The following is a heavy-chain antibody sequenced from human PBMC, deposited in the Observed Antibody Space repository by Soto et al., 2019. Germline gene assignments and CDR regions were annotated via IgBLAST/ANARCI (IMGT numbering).Heavy chain of an antibody. V-gene: IGHV5-10-1*01. Sequence: GESLKICCKGSGYSFTSYRIRWVRQMPGKGLAWMGCIDPSDSYTNYSPSFQGHVTISADKSSSTAYLQWSSLKASDTAMYYCARLYYEHHFPYWGQGTLVTVSS. D-gene: IGHD3-22*01. J-gene: IGHJ4*02. CDR2: IDPSDSYT. CDR3: ARLYYEHHFPY. CDR1: GYSFTSYR.